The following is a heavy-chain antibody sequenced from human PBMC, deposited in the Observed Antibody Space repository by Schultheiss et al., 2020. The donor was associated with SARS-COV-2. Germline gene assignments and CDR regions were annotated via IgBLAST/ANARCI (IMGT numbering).Heavy chain of an antibody. Sequence: SETLSLTCTVSGGSISSGDYYWSWIRQPPGKGLEWIGYIYYSGSTNYNPSLKSRVTISVDTSKNQFSLKLSSVTAADTAVYYCARDLVLEENNWFDPWGQGTLVTVSS. J-gene: IGHJ5*02. CDR3: ARDLVLEENNWFDP. CDR2: IYYSGST. CDR1: GGSISSGDYY. V-gene: IGHV4-61*08.